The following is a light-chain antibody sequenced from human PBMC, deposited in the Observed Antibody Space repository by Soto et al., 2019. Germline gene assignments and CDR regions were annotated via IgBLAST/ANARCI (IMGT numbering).Light chain of an antibody. V-gene: IGKV3-20*01. CDR3: QQYGSSSWT. CDR1: QSVSIL. CDR2: GAS. J-gene: IGKJ1*01. Sequence: IVITQYPATLSVSPGERATLSCRASQSVSILLAWYQQRPGQAPRLLIYGASSRATGIPDRFSGSGSGTEFTLTISRLEPEDFALYYCQQYGSSSWTFGQGTKVDIK.